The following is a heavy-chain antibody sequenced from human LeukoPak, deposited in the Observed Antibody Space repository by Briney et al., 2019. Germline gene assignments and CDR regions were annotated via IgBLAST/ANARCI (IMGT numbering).Heavy chain of an antibody. Sequence: PSGTLSLTCTVSGGSISINKYYWGWIRQPPGKGLEWIGGLYYSERTYDNPSLKIRVTISVDTPKNQFSLKLSSVTDADTAVYYCARHMRYFGSGSLIDYWGQGTLVTVSS. CDR3: ARHMRYFGSGSLIDY. CDR2: LYYSERT. J-gene: IGHJ4*02. CDR1: GGSISINKYY. D-gene: IGHD3-10*01. V-gene: IGHV4-39*01.